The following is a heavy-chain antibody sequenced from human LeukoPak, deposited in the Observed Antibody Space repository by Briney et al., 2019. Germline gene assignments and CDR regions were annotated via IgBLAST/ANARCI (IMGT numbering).Heavy chain of an antibody. V-gene: IGHV1-3*01. D-gene: IGHD6-13*01. CDR2: INAGNGNT. CDR1: GYTFTSYA. Sequence: ASVKVSCKASGYTFTSYAMHWVRQAPGQRLEWMGWINAGNGNTKYSQKFQGRVTITRDTSASTAYMELSSLRSEDTAVYYCARARDLYIAAAGTFDHWGQGTLVTVSS. CDR3: ARARDLYIAAAGTFDH. J-gene: IGHJ4*02.